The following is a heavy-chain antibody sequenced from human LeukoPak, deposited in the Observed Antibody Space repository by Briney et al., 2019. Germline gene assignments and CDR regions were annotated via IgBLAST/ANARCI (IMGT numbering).Heavy chain of an antibody. Sequence: GESLKISCKGSGYSFANNWIAWVRQMPGKGLEWMGIILPADSDIRYSPSFQGQVTISADKSINTARLQWSSLKASDTAIYYCARLKAYCGGDCYSGLDPWGQGILVTVSS. D-gene: IGHD2-21*02. CDR2: ILPADSDI. CDR3: ARLKAYCGGDCYSGLDP. J-gene: IGHJ5*02. V-gene: IGHV5-51*01. CDR1: GYSFANNW.